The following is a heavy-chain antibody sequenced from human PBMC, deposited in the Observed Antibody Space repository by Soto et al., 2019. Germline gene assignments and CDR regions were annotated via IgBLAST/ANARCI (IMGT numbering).Heavy chain of an antibody. CDR3: ATDTRYYYYGMDV. CDR1: GFTFSSYG. V-gene: IGHV3-33*01. CDR2: IWYDGSNK. J-gene: IGHJ6*02. Sequence: QVQLVESGGGVVQPGRSLRLSCAASGFTFSSYGMHWVRHAPGKGLEWVAVIWYDGSNKYYADSVKGRFTISRDNSKNTLYLQMNSLRAEDTAVYYCATDTRYYYYGMDVWGQGTTVTVSS.